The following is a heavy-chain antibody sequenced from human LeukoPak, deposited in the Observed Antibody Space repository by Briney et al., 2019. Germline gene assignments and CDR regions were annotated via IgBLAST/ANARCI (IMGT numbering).Heavy chain of an antibody. D-gene: IGHD3-10*01. CDR3: ATITMVRGAFDY. CDR2: ISAYNGNT. V-gene: IGHV1-18*01. J-gene: IGHJ4*02. Sequence: GAPVKVSCKASGCTFTSYGISWVRQAPGQGLEWMGWISAYNGNTNYAQKLQGRVTMTTDTSTSTAYMELRSLRSDDTAVYYCATITMVRGAFDYWGQGTLVTVSS. CDR1: GCTFTSYG.